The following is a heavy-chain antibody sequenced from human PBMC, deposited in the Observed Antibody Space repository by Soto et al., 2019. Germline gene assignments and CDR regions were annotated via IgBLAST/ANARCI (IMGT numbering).Heavy chain of an antibody. CDR3: ARAGRLMTTVTRWDYYYGMDV. J-gene: IGHJ6*02. V-gene: IGHV4-4*02. CDR2: IYHSGST. CDR1: GGSISSSNL. Sequence: SSETLYLTCAVSGGSISSSNLWSCVRQPPGKGLEWIGEIYHSGSTNYNPSLKSRVTISVDKSKNQFSLKLSSVTAADTAVYYCARAGRLMTTVTRWDYYYGMDVWGQGTTVTVSS. D-gene: IGHD4-17*01.